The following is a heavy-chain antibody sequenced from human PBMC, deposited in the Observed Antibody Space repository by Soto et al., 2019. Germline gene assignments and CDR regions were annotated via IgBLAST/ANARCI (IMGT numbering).Heavy chain of an antibody. V-gene: IGHV3-33*01. Sequence: QVQLVESGGGVVQPGRSLRLSCAASGFTFSSYGMHWVRQAPGKGLEWVAVIWYDGSNKYYADSVKGRFTISRDNSKNKLYLQMNSLRAEDTAVYYCARGRRYGSGSYYRWNDYWGQGTLVTVSS. CDR1: GFTFSSYG. CDR2: IWYDGSNK. J-gene: IGHJ4*02. CDR3: ARGRRYGSGSYYRWNDY. D-gene: IGHD3-10*01.